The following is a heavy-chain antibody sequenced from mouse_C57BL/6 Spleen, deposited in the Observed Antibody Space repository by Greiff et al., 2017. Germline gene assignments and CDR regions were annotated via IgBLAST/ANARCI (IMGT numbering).Heavy chain of an antibody. CDR2: ISYDGSN. CDR3: AREDTTVVGPFAY. J-gene: IGHJ3*01. D-gene: IGHD1-1*01. Sequence: DVQLQESGPGLVKPSQSLSLTCSVTGYSIPSGYYWNWIRQFPGNQLEWMGYISYDGSNNYNPSLQNRISITRDTSKNQFFLKLNSVTAEDTATYYSAREDTTVVGPFAYWGQGTLVTVSA. CDR1: GYSIPSGYY. V-gene: IGHV3-6*01.